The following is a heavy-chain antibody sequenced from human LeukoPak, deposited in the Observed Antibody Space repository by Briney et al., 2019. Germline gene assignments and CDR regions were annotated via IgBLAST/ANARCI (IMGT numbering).Heavy chain of an antibody. CDR3: ARGLLRPYYYYGMDV. D-gene: IGHD3-3*01. CDR2: INHSGST. J-gene: IGHJ6*02. Sequence: SETLSLTCAVYGGSFSGYYWSWIRQPPGKRLEWIGEINHSGSTNYNPSLKSRVTISVDTSKNQFSLKLSSVTAADTAVYYCARGLLRPYYYYGMDVWGQGTTVTVSS. CDR1: GGSFSGYY. V-gene: IGHV4-34*01.